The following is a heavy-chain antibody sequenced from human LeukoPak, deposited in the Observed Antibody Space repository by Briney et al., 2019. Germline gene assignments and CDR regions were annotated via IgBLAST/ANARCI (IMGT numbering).Heavy chain of an antibody. D-gene: IGHD2-2*01. Sequence: GASVKVSCKASGYTFTSYGISWARQAPGQGLEWMGWISAYNGNTNYAQKLQGRVTMTTDTSTSTAYMELRSLTSDDTALYYCARQYCITTNCYSIRTYFDFWGQGTLVTVSS. V-gene: IGHV1-18*01. CDR3: ARQYCITTNCYSIRTYFDF. J-gene: IGHJ4*02. CDR2: ISAYNGNT. CDR1: GYTFTSYG.